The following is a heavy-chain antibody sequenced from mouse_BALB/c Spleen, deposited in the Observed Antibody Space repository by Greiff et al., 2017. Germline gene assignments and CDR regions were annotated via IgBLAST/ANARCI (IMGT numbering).Heavy chain of an antibody. CDR3: ARWGYPYAMDY. V-gene: IGHV3-2*02. D-gene: IGHD2-2*01. CDR2: ISYSGST. Sequence: DVHLVESGPGLVKPSQSLSLTCTVTGYSITSDYAWNWIRQFPGNKLEWMGYISYSGSTSYNPSLKSRISITRDTSKNQFFLQLNSVTTEDTATYYCARWGYPYAMDYWGQGTSVTVSS. CDR1: GYSITSDYA. J-gene: IGHJ4*01.